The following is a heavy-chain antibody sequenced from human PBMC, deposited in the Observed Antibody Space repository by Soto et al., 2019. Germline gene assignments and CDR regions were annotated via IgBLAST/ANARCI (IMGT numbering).Heavy chain of an antibody. V-gene: IGHV3-72*01. CDR2: TRNKANSYTT. J-gene: IGHJ4*02. CDR1: GFTFSDHY. Sequence: EVQLVESGGGLVQPGGSLRLSCAASGFTFSDHYMDWVRQAPGKGLEWVGRTRNKANSYTTEYAASVKGRFTISRDDSMNALYLQMNSLKTEDTAVYYCARVRCSGGSCSLDYWGQGTLVTVSS. CDR3: ARVRCSGGSCSLDY. D-gene: IGHD2-15*01.